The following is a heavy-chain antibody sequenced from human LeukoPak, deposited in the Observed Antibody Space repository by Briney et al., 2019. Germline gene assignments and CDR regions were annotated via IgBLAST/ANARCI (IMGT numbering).Heavy chain of an antibody. Sequence: PLETLSLTCGVNGGSFSGYYWSWIRQPPGKGLEWIGEINHSGSTKYNPSLKSRVTISVDTSKNQISLKVTSVTAADTAVYYCARQYGSGWYKGYFQYWGQGTLVTVSS. CDR3: ARQYGSGWYKGYFQY. CDR1: GGSFSGYY. D-gene: IGHD6-19*01. J-gene: IGHJ1*01. V-gene: IGHV4-34*01. CDR2: INHSGST.